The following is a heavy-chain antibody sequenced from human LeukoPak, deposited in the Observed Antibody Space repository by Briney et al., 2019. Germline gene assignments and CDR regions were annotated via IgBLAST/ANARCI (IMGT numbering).Heavy chain of an antibody. D-gene: IGHD3-22*01. J-gene: IGHJ4*02. V-gene: IGHV1-2*02. CDR1: GYTFTGYY. CDR3: ARAANYYDSSGYYQTRYNFDY. Sequence: ASVKVSFKASGYTFTGYYMHWVRQAPGQGLEWMGCIDPNSCGTNYAQKFQGRVTMTRDTSISTAYMELSRLSSDDTAVYYCARAANYYDSSGYYQTRYNFDYWGQGTLVTVSS. CDR2: IDPNSCGT.